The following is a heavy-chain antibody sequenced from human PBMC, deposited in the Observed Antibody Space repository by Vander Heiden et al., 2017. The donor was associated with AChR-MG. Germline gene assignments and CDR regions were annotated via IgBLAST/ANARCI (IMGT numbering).Heavy chain of an antibody. CDR3: AKHEVFGDYYGHFDY. V-gene: IGHV3-23*01. Sequence: EVQLLESGGGLEQPGSSLRLSCAASAVTFSSHPISWVRQAPGKGIEWVSAISGSGGNTYYADSVKGRFTISRGNSKNTLYLQMNSLRAEDTAVYYCAKHEVFGDYYGHFDYWGHGTLMTDSS. J-gene: IGHJ4*01. D-gene: IGHD4-17*01. CDR2: ISGSGGNT. CDR1: AVTFSSHP.